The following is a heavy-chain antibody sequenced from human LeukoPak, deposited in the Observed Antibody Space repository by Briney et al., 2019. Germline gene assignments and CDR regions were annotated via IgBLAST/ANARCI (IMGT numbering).Heavy chain of an antibody. V-gene: IGHV3-64*02. CDR3: ARESSDYDTLVF. J-gene: IGHJ4*02. CDR2: ITGDGNRT. Sequence: PGGSLRLSCAASGFTFGSFALHWVRQAPGKGLEYVSAITGDGNRTHYAGSVKVRFTISRDNSKNTLYLQTGTLRPEDMAVYYCARESSDYDTLVFWGQGTLVTVSS. D-gene: IGHD5-12*01. CDR1: GFTFGSFA.